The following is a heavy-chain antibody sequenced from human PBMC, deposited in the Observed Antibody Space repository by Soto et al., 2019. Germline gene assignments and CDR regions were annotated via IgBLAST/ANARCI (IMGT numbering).Heavy chain of an antibody. D-gene: IGHD6-19*01. J-gene: IGHJ4*02. CDR3: ARDSSAWPNYFDS. Sequence: GWSLRLSCVASGFSISTHALTWVRQAPEKGLEWVSSFSGRSGDTYYAASVKGRFTISGDSSKNTVILQMNNLRADDTALYYCARDSSAWPNYFDSWGQGIQVTVSS. V-gene: IGHV3-23*01. CDR1: GFSISTHA. CDR2: FSGRSGDT.